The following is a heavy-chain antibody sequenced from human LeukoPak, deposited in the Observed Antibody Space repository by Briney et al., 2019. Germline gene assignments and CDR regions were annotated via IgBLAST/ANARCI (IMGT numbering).Heavy chain of an antibody. CDR3: ASGYNYGYLFDY. D-gene: IGHD5-18*01. J-gene: IGHJ4*02. Sequence: TGGSLRVSCAASGFTFSNYWMSWVRQAPGKGLEWVANIKQDGNEKYYVDSVKGRFTISRDNAKNSLYLQMNSLRAEDTAVYYCASGYNYGYLFDYWGQGTLVTVSS. CDR1: GFTFSNYW. V-gene: IGHV3-7*01. CDR2: IKQDGNEK.